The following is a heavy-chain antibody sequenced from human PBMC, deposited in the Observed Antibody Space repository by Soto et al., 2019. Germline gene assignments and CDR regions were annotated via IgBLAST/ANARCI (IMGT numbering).Heavy chain of an antibody. J-gene: IGHJ5*02. Sequence: SETLSLTCTVSGGSISDISYCWGWIRQPPGKGLQWIGCMFYSGATYYNPSLKNRVTLSVDTSNNEFSLKLVSVTAPDTAVYYCARHKSGSDWLDPWGQGALVTVSS. CDR2: MFYSGAT. D-gene: IGHD2-15*01. V-gene: IGHV4-39*01. CDR1: GGSISDISYC. CDR3: ARHKSGSDWLDP.